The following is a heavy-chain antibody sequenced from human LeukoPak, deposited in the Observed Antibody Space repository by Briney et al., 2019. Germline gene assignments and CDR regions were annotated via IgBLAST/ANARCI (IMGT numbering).Heavy chain of an antibody. J-gene: IGHJ4*02. CDR3: ARDHLAYYDSSGYCPFDY. CDR1: GGTFSSYA. D-gene: IGHD3-22*01. V-gene: IGHV1-69*13. CDR2: IIRIFGTA. Sequence: SVKVSCKASGGTFSSYAISWVRQAPGQGLEWMGGIIRIFGTANYAQKFQGRVTITADESTSTAYMELSSLRSEDTAVYYCARDHLAYYDSSGYCPFDYWGQGTLVTVSS.